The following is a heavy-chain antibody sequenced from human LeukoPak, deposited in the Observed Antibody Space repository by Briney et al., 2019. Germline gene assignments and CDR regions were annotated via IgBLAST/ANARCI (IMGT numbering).Heavy chain of an antibody. V-gene: IGHV1-8*02. CDR1: GYTFTGYY. J-gene: IGHJ6*02. D-gene: IGHD3-3*01. Sequence: ASVKVSCKASGYTFTGYYMHWVRQATGQGLEWMGWMNPNSGNTGYAQKFQGRVTMTRNTSISTAYMELSSLRSEDTAVYYCARGTDVLRFLEWLLYEHYYGMDVWGQGTTVTVSS. CDR3: ARGTDVLRFLEWLLYEHYYGMDV. CDR2: MNPNSGNT.